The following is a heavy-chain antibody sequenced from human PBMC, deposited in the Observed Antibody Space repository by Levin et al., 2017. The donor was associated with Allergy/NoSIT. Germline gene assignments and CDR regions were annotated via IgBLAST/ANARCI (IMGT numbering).Heavy chain of an antibody. CDR1: GFTFNNSA. Sequence: LSLTCAASGFTFNNSAMTWVRQAPGKGLEWVSAISGSGGATYYADSVKGRFTISRDNSKNTLYLQMDSLRAEDTGVYHCAKGPPSMYKYYYGMEVWGQGTTVTVSS. CDR2: ISGSGGAT. CDR3: AKGPPSMYKYYYGMEV. J-gene: IGHJ6*02. D-gene: IGHD1-14*01. V-gene: IGHV3-23*01.